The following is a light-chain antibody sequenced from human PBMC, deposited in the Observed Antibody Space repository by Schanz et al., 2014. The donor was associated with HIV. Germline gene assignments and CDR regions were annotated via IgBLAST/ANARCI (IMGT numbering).Light chain of an antibody. CDR1: SSDVGGYNY. CDR3: ASYAGNKSVV. Sequence: QSALTQPPSAAGSPGQSVNISCTGNSSDVGGYNYASWYQHHPDNAPKLLIYEVTKRPSGVPDRFSGYKSGNTASLTVSVLQAEDEADYYCASYAGNKSVVFGGGTKLTVL. J-gene: IGLJ2*01. CDR2: EVT. V-gene: IGLV2-8*01.